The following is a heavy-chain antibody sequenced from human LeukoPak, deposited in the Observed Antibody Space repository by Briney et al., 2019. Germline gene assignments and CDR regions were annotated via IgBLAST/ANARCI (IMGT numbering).Heavy chain of an antibody. J-gene: IGHJ4*02. CDR1: GFTFTSYD. CDR2: INAGNGNT. Sequence: ASVKVSCKASGFTFTSYDIYWVRQAPGQRLEWMGWINAGNGNTKYSQKFQGRVTITRDTSASTAYMELSSLRSEDTAVYYCARARKWELPSYDYWGQGTLVTVSS. CDR3: ARARKWELPSYDY. D-gene: IGHD1-26*01. V-gene: IGHV1-3*01.